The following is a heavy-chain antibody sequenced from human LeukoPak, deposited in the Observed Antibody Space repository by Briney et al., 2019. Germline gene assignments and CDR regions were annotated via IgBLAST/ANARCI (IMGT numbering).Heavy chain of an antibody. CDR1: GFTFSSYW. V-gene: IGHV3-7*03. CDR2: IKQDGSEK. Sequence: GGSLRLSCAASGFTFSSYWMNWVRQAPGRGLEWVASIKQDGSEKYYVDSVKGRFTISRDNAKNSLYLQMNSLRAEDTAVYYCARGYPYDSSGADYWGQGTLVTVSS. D-gene: IGHD3-22*01. J-gene: IGHJ4*02. CDR3: ARGYPYDSSGADY.